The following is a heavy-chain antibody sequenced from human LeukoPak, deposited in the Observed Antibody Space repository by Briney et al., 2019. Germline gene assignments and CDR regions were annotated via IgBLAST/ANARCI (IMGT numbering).Heavy chain of an antibody. J-gene: IGHJ4*02. D-gene: IGHD6-13*01. CDR1: GGSISSYY. CDR3: ARGYSSSWYSVYFDY. V-gene: IGHV4-59*12. CDR2: IYYSGST. Sequence: SETLSLTCTVSGGSISSYYWSWIRQPPGKGLEWIGRIYYSGSTYYNPSLKSRVTISVDTSKNQFSLKLSSVTAADTAVYYCARGYSSSWYSVYFDYWGQGTLVTVSS.